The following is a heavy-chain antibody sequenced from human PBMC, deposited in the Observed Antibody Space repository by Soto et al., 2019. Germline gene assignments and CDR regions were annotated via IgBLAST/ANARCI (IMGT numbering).Heavy chain of an antibody. Sequence: SETLSLTCTVSGGSISSGGYYWSWIRQHPGKGLEWIGYIYYSGSTYYNPSLKSRVTISVDTSKNQFSLKLSSVTAADTAVYYCARDRDIKGMDVWGQGTMVTVS. J-gene: IGHJ6*02. CDR1: GGSISSGGYY. V-gene: IGHV4-31*03. CDR3: ARDRDIKGMDV. D-gene: IGHD3-10*01. CDR2: IYYSGST.